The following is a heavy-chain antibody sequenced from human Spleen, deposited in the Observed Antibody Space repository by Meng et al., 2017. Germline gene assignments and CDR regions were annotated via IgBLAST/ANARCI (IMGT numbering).Heavy chain of an antibody. J-gene: IGHJ5*02. CDR2: INGGGSST. CDR1: GFTFSNYW. V-gene: IGHV3-74*01. Sequence: GGSLRLSCAASGFTFSNYWMHWVRQAPGKGLVWVSRINGGGSSTFYADSVKGRFTISRDNSKNTLYLQMNSLRAEDTAVYYCARDAVVLWFGEDEWFDPWGQGTLVTVSS. D-gene: IGHD3-10*01. CDR3: ARDAVVLWFGEDEWFDP.